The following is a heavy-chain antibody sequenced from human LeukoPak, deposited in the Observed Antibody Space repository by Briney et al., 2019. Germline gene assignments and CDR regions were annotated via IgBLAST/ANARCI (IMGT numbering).Heavy chain of an antibody. V-gene: IGHV1-18*01. J-gene: IGHJ4*02. CDR2: ISAYNGNT. CDR1: GYTFTSYG. CDR3: ARDGDSSGYYPSDY. Sequence: GASVKVSCKASGYTFTSYGISWVRQAPGQGLEWMGWISAYNGNTNYAQKLQGRVTMTTDTSTGTAYMELRSLRSDDTAVYYCARDGDSSGYYPSDYWGQGTLVTVSS. D-gene: IGHD3-22*01.